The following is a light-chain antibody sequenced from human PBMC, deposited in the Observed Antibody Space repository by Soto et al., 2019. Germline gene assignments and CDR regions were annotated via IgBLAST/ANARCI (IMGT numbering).Light chain of an antibody. CDR2: ASS. J-gene: IGKJ1*01. V-gene: IGKV1D-16*01. CDR1: QDIGDW. Sequence: DIQMTQSPSSVSASVGDRVTITCRASQDIGDWLAWYQQKPGKAPKLLISASSPLQSGIPSRFSGSGSGTDFSLTITSLQSDDFATYYCQQYSSYWSFGQGTKVDIK. CDR3: QQYSSYWS.